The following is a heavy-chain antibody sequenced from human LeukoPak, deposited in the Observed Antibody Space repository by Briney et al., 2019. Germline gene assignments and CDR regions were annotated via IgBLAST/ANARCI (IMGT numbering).Heavy chain of an antibody. D-gene: IGHD3-10*01. CDR2: MNPNSGNT. Sequence: ASVKVSCKASGYTFTSYDINRVRQATGQGLEWMGWMNPNSGNTGYAQKFQGRVTMTRNTSISTAYMELSSLRSEDTAVYYCARGSGRRKVLGVIIRGNWFDPWGQGTLVTVSS. CDR3: ARGSGRRKVLGVIIRGNWFDP. J-gene: IGHJ5*02. CDR1: GYTFTSYD. V-gene: IGHV1-8*01.